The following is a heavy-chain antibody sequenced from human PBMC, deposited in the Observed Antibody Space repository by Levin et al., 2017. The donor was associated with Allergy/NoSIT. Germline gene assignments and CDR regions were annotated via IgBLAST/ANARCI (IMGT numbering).Heavy chain of an antibody. CDR1: GFSLSNYA. V-gene: IGHV3-23*01. Sequence: GGSLRLSCAASGFSLSNYAMSWVRQAPGKGLEWVSAVIVSGGSTFYADSVKGRFTISRDNSENTLSLQMNSLRLEDTAVYHCVKGYGMDAWGQGTTVTVSS. CDR2: VIVSGGST. D-gene: IGHD2-15*01. J-gene: IGHJ6*02. CDR3: VKGYGMDA.